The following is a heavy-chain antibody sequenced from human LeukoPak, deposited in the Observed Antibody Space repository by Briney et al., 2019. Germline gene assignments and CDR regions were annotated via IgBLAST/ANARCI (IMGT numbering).Heavy chain of an antibody. CDR3: ARRYYDSSGPNWFDP. CDR1: GGTFSSYA. D-gene: IGHD3-22*01. V-gene: IGHV1-69*05. CDR2: IIPIFGTA. Sequence: SVKVSCKASGGTFSSYAISWVRQAPGQGLEWMGGIIPIFGTANYAQKFQGRVTITTDESASTAYMELSSLRSEDTAVYYCARRYYDSSGPNWFDPWGQGTLVTVSS. J-gene: IGHJ5*02.